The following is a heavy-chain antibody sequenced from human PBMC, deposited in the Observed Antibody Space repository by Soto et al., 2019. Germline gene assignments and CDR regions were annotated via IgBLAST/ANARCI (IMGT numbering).Heavy chain of an antibody. Sequence: SETLSLTCAVYGGSFSGYYGSWIRQPPGKGLEWIGEINHSGSTNYNPSLKSRVTISVDTSKNQFSLKLSSVTAADTAVYYCARAIAVSREGYYMDVWGKGTTVTVSS. D-gene: IGHD2-21*01. CDR1: GGSFSGYY. CDR2: INHSGST. J-gene: IGHJ6*03. V-gene: IGHV4-34*01. CDR3: ARAIAVSREGYYMDV.